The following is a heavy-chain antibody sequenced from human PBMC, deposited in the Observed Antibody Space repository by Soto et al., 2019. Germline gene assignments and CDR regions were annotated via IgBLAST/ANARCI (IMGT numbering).Heavy chain of an antibody. CDR3: ARAGAAPYYYYGLDV. V-gene: IGHV1-3*01. D-gene: IGHD3-10*01. J-gene: IGHJ6*02. Sequence: ASVKVSCKASGYTFTSYDMHWVRQAPGQRLEWMGWINAGNGNTKYSQKFQGRVTITRDTSASTAYMELSSLRSDDTAIYYCARAGAAPYYYYGLDVWGQGTTVTSP. CDR1: GYTFTSYD. CDR2: INAGNGNT.